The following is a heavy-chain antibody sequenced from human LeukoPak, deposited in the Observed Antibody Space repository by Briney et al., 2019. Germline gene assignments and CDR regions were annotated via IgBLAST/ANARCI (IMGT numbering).Heavy chain of an antibody. CDR2: VYHTGST. V-gene: IGHV4-4*09. CDR1: GGSISSQY. CDR3: AGGGISGTGSFDF. D-gene: IGHD1-20*01. J-gene: IGHJ4*02. Sequence: SETLSLTCTVSGGSISSQYWNWIRLPPGKGLEWIAHVYHTGSTSYNPSLKSRVTISLDASTNQFSLKLNSVTAADTAVYYCAGGGISGTGSFDFWGRGTLVTVSS.